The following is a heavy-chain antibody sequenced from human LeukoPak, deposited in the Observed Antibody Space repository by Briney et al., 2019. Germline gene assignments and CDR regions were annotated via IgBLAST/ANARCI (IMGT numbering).Heavy chain of an antibody. D-gene: IGHD6-19*01. CDR1: GGSISSYY. CDR3: ARGRGSGWSRREDY. Sequence: SETLSLTCTVSGGSISSYYWSWIRQPPGKGLEWIGYIYYSGSTNYNPSLKSRVTISVDTSKNQFSLKLSSVTAADTAVYYCARGRGSGWSRREDYWGQGTLVTVS. J-gene: IGHJ4*02. V-gene: IGHV4-59*01. CDR2: IYYSGST.